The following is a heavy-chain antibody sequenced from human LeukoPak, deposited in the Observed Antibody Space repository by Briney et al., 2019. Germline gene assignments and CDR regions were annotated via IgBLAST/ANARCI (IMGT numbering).Heavy chain of an antibody. Sequence: SETLSLTCAVYGGSFSAYYWSWIRQPPGKGLEWIGEINHSGSTNYNPSLKSRVTISGDTSKNQFSLKLSSVTAADTAVYYCARGDILTGYYRWFDPWGQGTLVTVSS. CDR2: INHSGST. CDR3: ARGDILTGYYRWFDP. D-gene: IGHD3-9*01. CDR1: GGSFSAYY. J-gene: IGHJ5*02. V-gene: IGHV4-34*01.